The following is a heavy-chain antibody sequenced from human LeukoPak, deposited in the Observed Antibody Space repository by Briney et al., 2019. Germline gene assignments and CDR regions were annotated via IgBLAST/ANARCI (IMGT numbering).Heavy chain of an antibody. Sequence: GGSLRLSCAASGLTFSDYYMSWIRQAPGKGLEWVSYISRSSGHTNYADSVKGRFTISRDNSKNTLYLQMNSLRAEDTAVYYCARKHYYDSSGFFPPMDYWGQGTLVTVSS. CDR1: GLTFSDYY. CDR2: ISRSSGHT. V-gene: IGHV3-11*06. D-gene: IGHD3-22*01. CDR3: ARKHYYDSSGFFPPMDY. J-gene: IGHJ4*02.